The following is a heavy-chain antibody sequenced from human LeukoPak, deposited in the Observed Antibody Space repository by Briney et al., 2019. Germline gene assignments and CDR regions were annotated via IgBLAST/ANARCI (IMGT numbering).Heavy chain of an antibody. J-gene: IGHJ3*02. CDR2: ISGSGGST. CDR1: GFTFSSYA. CDR3: AKSQYYGSVLEAFDI. D-gene: IGHD3-10*01. V-gene: IGHV3-23*01. Sequence: PGGALRLSCAASGFTFSSYAMSWVRQAPGKGLEWVSAISGSGGSTYYADSVKGRFTISRDNSKNTLYLQMNSLRAEDTAVYYCAKSQYYGSVLEAFDIWGQGTMVTVSS.